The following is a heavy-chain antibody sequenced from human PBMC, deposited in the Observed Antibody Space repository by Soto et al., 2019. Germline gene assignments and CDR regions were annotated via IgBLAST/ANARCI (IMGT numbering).Heavy chain of an antibody. Sequence: QLQLQESGPGLVRPSETLSLTCSVSGASVNSSHYYWGWIRQPPGGGLEWIQSIYYTGSTYFNPSLKSRVTLSMDPSKNQFFLNLKSVTAADTAVYYCARQSLSRVRAPFDYWGQGILVTVSS. J-gene: IGHJ4*02. CDR3: ARQSLSRVRAPFDY. D-gene: IGHD3-3*01. CDR1: GASVNSSHYY. CDR2: IYYTGST. V-gene: IGHV4-39*01.